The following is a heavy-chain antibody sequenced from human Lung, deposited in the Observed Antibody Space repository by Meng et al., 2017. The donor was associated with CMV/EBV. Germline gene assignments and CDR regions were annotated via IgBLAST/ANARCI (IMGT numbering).Heavy chain of an antibody. D-gene: IGHD1-1*01. Sequence: EWQRVGSGGDSVKPGGSLRLSCAGSGFTFRNGWMSWVRQAPGKGLEWVGRIKSKTDGETADYNAPVKGRFTISRDDSKNTLYLQMNSLKTEDTAIYYCIWNDLGDYWGQGTLVTVSS. J-gene: IGHJ4*02. CDR3: IWNDLGDY. CDR1: GFTFRNGW. CDR2: IKSKTDGETA. V-gene: IGHV3-15*01.